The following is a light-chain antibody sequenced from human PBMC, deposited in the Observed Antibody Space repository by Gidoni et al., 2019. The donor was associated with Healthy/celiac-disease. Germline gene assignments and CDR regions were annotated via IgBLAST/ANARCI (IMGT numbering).Light chain of an antibody. V-gene: IGKV1-5*03. J-gene: IGKJ2*01. CDR1: QSISSW. CDR3: QQYNSYPYT. Sequence: DIQMTQSPSTLSASVGDRVTITCRASQSISSWLAWYQQKPGQAPKLLIYKASSLESGGPSRFSGSGSGTEFTTTISSMQPDDFATYYCQQYNSYPYTFGQGTKLEIK. CDR2: KAS.